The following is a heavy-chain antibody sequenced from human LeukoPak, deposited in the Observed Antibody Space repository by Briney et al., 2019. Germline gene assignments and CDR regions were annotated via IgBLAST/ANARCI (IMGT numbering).Heavy chain of an antibody. CDR3: ARERPPGDSSNWFLEGYFDI. CDR1: GGTFSSYA. Sequence: SVKVSCKASGGTFSSYAITWVRQAPGQGLEWMGRIIPIFGTASYAQKFQGRVTITTDESTSTAYMELSTLRSDDTAVYYCARERPPGDSSNWFLEGYFDIWGQGTLVTVSS. CDR2: IIPIFGTA. D-gene: IGHD6-13*01. J-gene: IGHJ4*02. V-gene: IGHV1-69*05.